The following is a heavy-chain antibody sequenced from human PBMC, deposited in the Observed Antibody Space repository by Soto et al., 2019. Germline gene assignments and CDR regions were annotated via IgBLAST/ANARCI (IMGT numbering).Heavy chain of an antibody. CDR3: ASTGEAPEGDESGRGDAFDI. J-gene: IGHJ3*02. CDR2: IIPVSGTA. V-gene: IGHV1-69*06. Sequence: SVKVSCKASGGTSSRYGFIWVRQVPGQGLEWMGGIIPVSGTANYAVKFQGRVTITVDRVTSTGYMELTSLRSEDTAVYFCASTGEAPEGDESGRGDAFDIWGQGTKVTVSS. D-gene: IGHD1-26*01. CDR1: GGTSSRYG.